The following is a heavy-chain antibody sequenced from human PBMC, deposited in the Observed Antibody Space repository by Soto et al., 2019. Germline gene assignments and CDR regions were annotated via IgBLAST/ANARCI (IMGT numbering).Heavy chain of an antibody. CDR3: ASSRITIFGVPPMGTYSYYGMNV. J-gene: IGHJ6*02. V-gene: IGHV1-69*01. D-gene: IGHD3-3*01. CDR2: IIPIFGTA. CDR1: GGSFSSYA. Sequence: QVPLVQSGAEVKKPGSSVKVSCKASGGSFSSYAISWVRQAPGQGLHWMGGIIPIFGTANYAQKFRGRVTITADESTSTAYMELSSLRSEDTAVYYCASSRITIFGVPPMGTYSYYGMNVWGQGTTVTVSS.